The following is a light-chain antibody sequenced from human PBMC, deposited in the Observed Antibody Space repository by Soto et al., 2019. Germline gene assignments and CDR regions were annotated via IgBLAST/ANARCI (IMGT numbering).Light chain of an antibody. CDR3: QQSYSTLT. V-gene: IGKV1-39*01. Sequence: DIQMTQSPSSLSASVGDRVTIACRASQSIGSYLNWYQHKPGKAPKLLISAASSLQSRVPSRFSGSGSGTDFTLTISSLQPEDFATYYCQQSYSTLTFGPGTKVDIK. CDR2: AAS. CDR1: QSIGSY. J-gene: IGKJ3*01.